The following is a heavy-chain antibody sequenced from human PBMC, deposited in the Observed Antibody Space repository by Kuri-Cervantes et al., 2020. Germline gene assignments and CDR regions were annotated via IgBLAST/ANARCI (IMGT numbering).Heavy chain of an antibody. Sequence: SETLSLTCTVSGGSVSSGSYHWGWIRQPPGKGLEWIGYIYYSGSTSYNSSLKRRVTISVDMSKNQFSLKLSSVTAEDTAVYYCPRGCYGPGSYSYYFDYWGQGTLVTVSS. J-gene: IGHJ4*02. CDR2: IYYSGST. CDR3: PRGCYGPGSYSYYFDY. CDR1: GGSVSSGSYH. D-gene: IGHD3-10*01. V-gene: IGHV4-61*01.